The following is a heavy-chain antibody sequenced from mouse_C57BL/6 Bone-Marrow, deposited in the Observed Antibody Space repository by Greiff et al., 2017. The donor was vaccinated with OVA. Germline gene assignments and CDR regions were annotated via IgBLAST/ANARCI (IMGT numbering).Heavy chain of an antibody. J-gene: IGHJ4*01. V-gene: IGHV5-4*03. Sequence: EVKLVESGGGLVKPGGSLKLSCAASGFTFSSYAMSWVRQTPEKRLEWVATISDGGSYTYYPDNVKGRFTISRDNAKNNLYLQMSHLKSEDTAMYYCATTVVAPYYAMDYWGQGTSVTVSS. CDR1: GFTFSSYA. CDR3: ATTVVAPYYAMDY. D-gene: IGHD1-1*01. CDR2: ISDGGSYT.